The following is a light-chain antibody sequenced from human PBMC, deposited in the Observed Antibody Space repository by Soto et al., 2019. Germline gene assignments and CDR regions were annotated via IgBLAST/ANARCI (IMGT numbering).Light chain of an antibody. CDR1: QSISTY. Sequence: DIQMTQSPSSLSASVGDRVTIICRASQSISTYLNWYHQKPGKAPDLLIYAASSLKSGVPSRFSGSGSGTHFTLTITGLQPADFATYYCQQNFSIPITFGQGTRLEIK. J-gene: IGKJ5*01. V-gene: IGKV1-39*01. CDR3: QQNFSIPIT. CDR2: AAS.